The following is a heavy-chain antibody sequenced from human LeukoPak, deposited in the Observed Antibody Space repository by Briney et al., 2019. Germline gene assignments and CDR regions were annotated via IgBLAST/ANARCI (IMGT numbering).Heavy chain of an antibody. V-gene: IGHV4-59*01. CDR2: IYYSGST. CDR1: GGSISSYY. J-gene: IGHJ4*02. CDR3: ARATPYDFWSGPSLDY. D-gene: IGHD3-3*01. Sequence: SETLSLTCTVSGGSISSYYWSWIRQPPGKGLEWIGYIYYSGSTNYNPSLKSRVTISVDTSKNQFPLKLSSVTAADTAVYYCARATPYDFWSGPSLDYWGQGTLVTVSS.